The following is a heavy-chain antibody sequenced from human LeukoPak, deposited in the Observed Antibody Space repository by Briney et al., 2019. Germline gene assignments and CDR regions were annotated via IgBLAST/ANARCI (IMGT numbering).Heavy chain of an antibody. D-gene: IGHD1-14*01. V-gene: IGHV4-4*07. Sequence: SETLSLTCTVSGGSISSYYWSWIRQPAGKGLEWIGRIYTSGSTNYNPSLKSRVTMSADTSKNQFSLKLGSVTAADTAVYYCAREALSPGWFDPWGQGTLVTVSS. CDR3: AREALSPGWFDP. J-gene: IGHJ5*02. CDR1: GGSISSYY. CDR2: IYTSGST.